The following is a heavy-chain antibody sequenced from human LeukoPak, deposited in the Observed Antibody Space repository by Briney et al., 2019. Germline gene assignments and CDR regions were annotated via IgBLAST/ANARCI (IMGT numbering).Heavy chain of an antibody. J-gene: IGHJ5*02. V-gene: IGHV4-59*12. D-gene: IGHD5-12*01. CDR2: IYYSGST. CDR3: AGDIVATITAPFDP. CDR1: GGSISSYY. Sequence: SETLSLTCTVSGGSISSYYWSWIRQPPGKGLEWIGYIYYSGSTNYNPSLKSRVTMSVDTSKNQFSLKLSSVTAADTAVYYCAGDIVATITAPFDPWGQGTLVTVSS.